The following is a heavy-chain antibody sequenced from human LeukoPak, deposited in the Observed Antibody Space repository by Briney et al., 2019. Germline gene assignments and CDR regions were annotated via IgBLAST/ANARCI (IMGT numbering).Heavy chain of an antibody. CDR1: GGSFSGYY. CDR3: AGDERRGSYGHWFDP. CDR2: INHSGST. Sequence: SSETLSLTCAVYGGSFSGYYWSWIRQPPGKGLEWIGEINHSGSTNYNPSLKSRVTISVDTSKNQFSLKLTSATAADTAVYYCAGDERRGSYGHWFDPWGQGTLVTVSS. D-gene: IGHD3-16*01. J-gene: IGHJ5*02. V-gene: IGHV4-34*01.